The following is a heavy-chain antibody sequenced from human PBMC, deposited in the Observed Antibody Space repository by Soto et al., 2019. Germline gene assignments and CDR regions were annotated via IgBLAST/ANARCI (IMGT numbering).Heavy chain of an antibody. J-gene: IGHJ4*01. D-gene: IGHD6-19*01. CDR3: ARVAYFNGWIFDY. V-gene: IGHV3-7*01. Sequence: PGGSLRLSCAASGFTFSSYWMSWVRQAPGKGLEWVANIKQDGSEKYYVDSVRGRFTLSRDNAKNSLQLQMNSLRAEDTAIYFCARVAYFNGWIFDYWGQGTLVNVSS. CDR2: IKQDGSEK. CDR1: GFTFSSYW.